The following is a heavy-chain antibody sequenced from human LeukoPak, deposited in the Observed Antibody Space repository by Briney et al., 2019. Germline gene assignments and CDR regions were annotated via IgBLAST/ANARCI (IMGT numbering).Heavy chain of an antibody. CDR3: ARDYADYVGYFFFDY. V-gene: IGHV3-7*03. Sequence: PGGSLRLSCAASGFTLSSYWISWVRQAPGKGLEWVANIKQDGSEKYYVDSVKGRFTISRDNAKNTLYLQMNSLRAEDTAVYYCARDYADYVGYFFFDYWGQGTLVTVSS. CDR2: IKQDGSEK. D-gene: IGHD4-17*01. J-gene: IGHJ4*02. CDR1: GFTLSSYW.